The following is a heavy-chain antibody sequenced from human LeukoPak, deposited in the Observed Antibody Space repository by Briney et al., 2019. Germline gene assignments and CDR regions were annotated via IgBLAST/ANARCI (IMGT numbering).Heavy chain of an antibody. J-gene: IGHJ6*03. CDR3: AKVHLQIYYYYYMDV. V-gene: IGHV3-30*18. D-gene: IGHD4-11*01. Sequence: SGGSLRLSCAASGFTFSSYGMHWVRQAPGKGLEWVAVISYDGSNKYYADSVKGRFTISRDNSKNTLYLQMNSLRAEDTAVYYCAKVHLQIYYYYYMDVWGKGTTVTVSS. CDR1: GFTFSSYG. CDR2: ISYDGSNK.